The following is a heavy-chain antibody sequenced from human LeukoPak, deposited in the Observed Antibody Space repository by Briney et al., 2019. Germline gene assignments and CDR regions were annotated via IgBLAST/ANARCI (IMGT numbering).Heavy chain of an antibody. J-gene: IGHJ4*02. Sequence: PGGSLRLSCSPSGLSFSDYDMNCLRHAPGKGREWLSSISCCSSHDYYEDSVKGRFSISRDNAMSSVFLQMNSLGVDDTAVYYCGRAFRPLRTASAGDLWGQGTLVSVFS. CDR2: ISCCSSHD. CDR3: GRAFRPLRTASAGDL. CDR1: GLSFSDYD. D-gene: IGHD3-16*01. V-gene: IGHV3-21*01.